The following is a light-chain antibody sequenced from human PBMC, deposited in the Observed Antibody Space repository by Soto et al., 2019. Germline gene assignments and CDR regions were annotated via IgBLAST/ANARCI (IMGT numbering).Light chain of an antibody. CDR2: GVS. Sequence: QSVLTQPAPVSCSPGPSITMSCSGTRIDTGSYNYVAWYQQFPGKTPKILIYGVSNRPSGVSSRFSGSKSGNTASLTISGLQAEDEADYYCISYTGSSTSYVFGRGTKVTVL. V-gene: IGLV2-14*01. CDR1: RIDTGSYNY. J-gene: IGLJ1*01. CDR3: ISYTGSSTSYV.